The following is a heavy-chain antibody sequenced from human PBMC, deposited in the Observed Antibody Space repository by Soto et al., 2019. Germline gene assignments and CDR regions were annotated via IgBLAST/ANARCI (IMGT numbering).Heavy chain of an antibody. J-gene: IGHJ6*02. CDR1: GGTFSSYA. V-gene: IGHV1-18*01. CDR2: ISAYNGNT. CDR3: ARVDARHYYYGMDV. Sequence: GASVKVSCKASGGTFSSYAISWVRQAPGQGLEWMGWISAYNGNTNYAQKLQGRVTMTTDTSTSTAYMELRSLRSDDTAVYYCARVDARHYYYGMDVWGQGTTVTVSS.